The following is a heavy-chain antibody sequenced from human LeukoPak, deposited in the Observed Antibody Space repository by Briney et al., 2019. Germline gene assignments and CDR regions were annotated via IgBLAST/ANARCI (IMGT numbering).Heavy chain of an antibody. CDR1: GFTFSSYG. V-gene: IGHV3-23*01. D-gene: IGHD6-13*01. J-gene: IGHJ4*02. Sequence: GGSLRLSCAASGFTFSSYGMSWVRQAPGKGLEWVSAISGSGGSTYYADSVKGRFTISRDNAKNTLYLQMNSLRAEDTAVYYCARDFMYSGNCAGCWGQGTLVTVSS. CDR2: ISGSGGST. CDR3: ARDFMYSGNCAGC.